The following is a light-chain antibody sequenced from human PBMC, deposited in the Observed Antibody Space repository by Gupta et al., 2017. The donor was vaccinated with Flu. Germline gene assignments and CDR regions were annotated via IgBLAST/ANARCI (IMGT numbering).Light chain of an antibody. J-gene: IGKJ4*02. Sequence: SAVAASVGDRVTITFRASHAISFRLAWHQQKPGKAPKLIIYSASHLQKEVPSRFSGSGSGTDFTLTIRILQPEAFASSYFQQSDSYPKRFGRGTTLEVK. CDR3: QQSDSYPKR. CDR1: HAISFR. V-gene: IGKV1-12*01. CDR2: SAS.